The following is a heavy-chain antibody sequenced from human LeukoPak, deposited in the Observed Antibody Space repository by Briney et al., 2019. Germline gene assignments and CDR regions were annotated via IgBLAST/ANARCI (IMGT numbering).Heavy chain of an antibody. CDR3: ARGSLVRRVIDYMDV. Sequence: ASVKVSCKASGYTFTGYYMHWVRQAPGQGLECMGWINPNSGGTNYAQKFQGRVTMTRDTSISTAYMELSRLTSDDTAVYYCARGSLVRRVIDYMDVWGKGTTVTISS. V-gene: IGHV1-2*02. J-gene: IGHJ6*03. D-gene: IGHD3-10*01. CDR2: INPNSGGT. CDR1: GYTFTGYY.